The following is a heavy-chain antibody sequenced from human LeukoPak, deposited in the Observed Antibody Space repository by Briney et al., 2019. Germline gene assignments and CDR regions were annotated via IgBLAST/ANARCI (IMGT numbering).Heavy chain of an antibody. Sequence: GGSLRLSCVASGFTFSRSWIHWVRQAPGKGLVWVSRINTDGSHTTYADFVKGRFTTSRDNAKNTLYLQMNSVRAEDTAVYYCARDGSRDTASNTFDFWGQGTMVTVSS. D-gene: IGHD5-18*01. CDR1: GFTFSRSW. J-gene: IGHJ3*01. V-gene: IGHV3-74*01. CDR3: ARDGSRDTASNTFDF. CDR2: INTDGSHT.